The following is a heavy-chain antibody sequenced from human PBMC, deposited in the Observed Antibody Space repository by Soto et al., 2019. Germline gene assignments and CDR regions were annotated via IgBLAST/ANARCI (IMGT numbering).Heavy chain of an antibody. CDR1: GGSISSGGYY. CDR3: ARVGSIIDYYGSGSYYGVATYYYGMDV. V-gene: IGHV4-31*03. Sequence: SETLSLTCTVSGGSISSGGYYWSWIRQHPGKGLEWIGYIYYSGSTYYNPSLKSRVTISVDTSKNQFSLKLSSVTAADTAVYYCARVGSIIDYYGSGSYYGVATYYYGMDVWGQGTTVTVSS. J-gene: IGHJ6*02. D-gene: IGHD3-10*01. CDR2: IYYSGST.